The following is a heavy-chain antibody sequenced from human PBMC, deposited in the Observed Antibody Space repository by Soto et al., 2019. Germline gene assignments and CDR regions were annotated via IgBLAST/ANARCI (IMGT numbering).Heavy chain of an antibody. V-gene: IGHV4-59*13. D-gene: IGHD3-3*01. J-gene: IGHJ6*02. CDR2: IYYSGNT. CDR1: GDSMSPFY. Sequence: QAPLRESGPGLVKPSETLSLTCTVSGDSMSPFYWNWIRQSPVKGLEWIGYIYYSGNTNYNPSLKSRVAISVDTSKNQFYLKLSAVTAADTAVYYCARGVYDYWSGYYAGSGLGVWGQGTTVIVSS. CDR3: ARGVYDYWSGYYAGSGLGV.